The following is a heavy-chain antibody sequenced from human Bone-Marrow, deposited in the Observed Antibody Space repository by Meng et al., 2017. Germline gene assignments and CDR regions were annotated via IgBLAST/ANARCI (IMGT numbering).Heavy chain of an antibody. CDR3: AREPPYYDYVPPDI. V-gene: IGHV7-4-1*02. D-gene: IGHD3-16*01. CDR2: INTNTGSP. CDR1: GYTFTTYG. Sequence: ASVKVSCKASGYTFTTYGLDWVRQAPGQGLEWMGWINTNTGSPTYAQGFTGRFVFSLDPSVSTTYLEISSLKAEDTAVYYCAREPPYYDYVPPDIWGQGTMVTVSS. J-gene: IGHJ3*02.